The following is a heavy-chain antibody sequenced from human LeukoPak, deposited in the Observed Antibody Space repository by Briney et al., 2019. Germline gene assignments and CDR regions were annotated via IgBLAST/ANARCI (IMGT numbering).Heavy chain of an antibody. D-gene: IGHD3-16*01. CDR2: IRGNGDT. V-gene: IGHV3-23*01. CDR3: AKASWVSSTDAVR. Sequence: GGSLRLSCAASGLSFSSFAMSWVRQGPARGLEWISSIRGNGDTFYADSVKGRFTLFSDSSTNTVYFQLNNLRVEDTAIYYCAKASWVSSTDAVRWGQGTLVTVSS. CDR1: GLSFSSFA. J-gene: IGHJ4*02.